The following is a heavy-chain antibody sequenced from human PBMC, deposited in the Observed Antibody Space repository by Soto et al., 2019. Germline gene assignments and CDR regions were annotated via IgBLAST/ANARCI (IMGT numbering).Heavy chain of an antibody. CDR1: GGSISSGNYS. V-gene: IGHV4-30-2*01. J-gene: IGHJ4*02. D-gene: IGHD3-22*01. CDR2: IYHSGST. Sequence: SETLSLTCAVSGGSISSGNYSWSWIRQPPGKGLEWIGYIYHSGSTYYNPSLKSRVTISVDRSKDQFSLKLSSVTAADTAVFYCARAPNYYDSSGYYYYFDYWGQGTLVTVSS. CDR3: ARAPNYYDSSGYYYYFDY.